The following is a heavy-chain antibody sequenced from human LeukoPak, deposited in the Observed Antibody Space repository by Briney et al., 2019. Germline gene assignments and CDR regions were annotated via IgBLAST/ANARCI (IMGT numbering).Heavy chain of an antibody. D-gene: IGHD1-26*01. CDR2: VYYSGST. CDR1: GASTSSDC. V-gene: IGHV4-59*01. J-gene: IGHJ4*02. CDR3: ARDVGATTSYFDY. Sequence: SETLSLTCTVSGASTSSDCWSWIRQPPGKGLEWLAHVYYSGSTNYNPSLKSRVTISLDTSKNQFSLKLSSVTAADTAVYYCARDVGATTSYFDYWGQGTLVTVSS.